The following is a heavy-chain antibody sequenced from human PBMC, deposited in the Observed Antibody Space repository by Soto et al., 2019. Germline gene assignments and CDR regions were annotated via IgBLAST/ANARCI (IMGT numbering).Heavy chain of an antibody. CDR3: ASEVVTLSDAFDI. D-gene: IGHD2-21*02. CDR2: IYPGDSDT. J-gene: IGHJ3*02. Sequence: SEKISCEGCGYSYTSYWIGWVHQMPGKGLEWMGIIYPGDSDTRYSPSFQGQVTISADKSISTAYLQWSSLKASDTAMYYCASEVVTLSDAFDIWGQGTMVTVSS. CDR1: GYSYTSYW. V-gene: IGHV5-51*07.